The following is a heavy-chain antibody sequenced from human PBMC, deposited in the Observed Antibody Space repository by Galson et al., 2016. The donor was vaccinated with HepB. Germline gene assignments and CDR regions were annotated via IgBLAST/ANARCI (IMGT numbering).Heavy chain of an antibody. Sequence: SLRLSCAASGFTFSRYGMHWVRQAPGKGLEWVAVISYDGSNKYYADSGKGRFTISSDNSKNTQYLQMNSLRAEDTAVYYCAKEGLSYILNLYYYYYYMDVWGKGTTVTVSS. V-gene: IGHV3-30*18. J-gene: IGHJ6*03. D-gene: IGHD2/OR15-2a*01. CDR1: GFTFSRYG. CDR3: AKEGLSYILNLYYYYYYMDV. CDR2: ISYDGSNK.